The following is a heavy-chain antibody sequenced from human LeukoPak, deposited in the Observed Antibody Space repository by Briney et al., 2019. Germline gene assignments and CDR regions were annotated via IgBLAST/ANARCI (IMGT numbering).Heavy chain of an antibody. J-gene: IGHJ4*02. CDR2: IYPGDSDT. Sequence: GESLKISCKGSGYSFTSYWIGWVRQMPGKGPEWMGIIYPGDSDTRYSPSFQGQVTISADKSISTAYLQWSSLKASDTAMYYCARPRVDFWSGYAYYFDYWGQGTLVTVSS. V-gene: IGHV5-51*01. CDR3: ARPRVDFWSGYAYYFDY. CDR1: GYSFTSYW. D-gene: IGHD3-3*01.